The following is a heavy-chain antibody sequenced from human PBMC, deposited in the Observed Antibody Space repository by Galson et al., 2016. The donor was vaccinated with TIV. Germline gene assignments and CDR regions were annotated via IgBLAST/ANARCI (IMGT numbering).Heavy chain of an antibody. CDR1: GGTLSNDP. D-gene: IGHD2-15*01. J-gene: IGHJ4*02. V-gene: IGHV1-69*05. CDR2: IIPIAGIS. CDR3: ARDIPCGGSCYFFDD. Sequence: SVKVSCKASGGTLSNDPITWVRQAPGQGLEWMGGIIPIAGISDNSQNFQGRVTITTDEFTSTVYMELSSLRSGDTAVYFCARDIPCGGSCYFFDDWGQGTLVTVSS.